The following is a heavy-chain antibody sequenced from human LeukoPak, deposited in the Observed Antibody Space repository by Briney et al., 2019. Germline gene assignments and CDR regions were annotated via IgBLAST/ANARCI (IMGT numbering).Heavy chain of an antibody. CDR3: AGRIEYGDSDY. J-gene: IGHJ4*02. CDR2: IYPAVSDN. Sequence: GEYLKISGKGPGYSFTSYWIGWGRQMPGKGLEWMGIIYPAVSDNRYSPSFQGQLTISADKSISTAYLQQSSLKAWETAMYYCAGRIEYGDSDYWGQGTLVTVSS. V-gene: IGHV5-51*01. D-gene: IGHD4-17*01. CDR1: GYSFTSYW.